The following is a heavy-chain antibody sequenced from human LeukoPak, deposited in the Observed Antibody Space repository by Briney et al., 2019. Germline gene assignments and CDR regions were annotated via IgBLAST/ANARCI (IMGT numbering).Heavy chain of an antibody. J-gene: IGHJ4*02. CDR2: ISGSGDNT. CDR1: GFTFSSYA. Sequence: GGSLRLSCAASGFTFSSYAMSWVRQAPGRGLEWVSGISGSGDNTYYADSVKGRFTISRDNSKNTLYVQVNSLGTEDTAAYYCAKGSYYDSSGSFYFDYWGQGTLVTVSS. D-gene: IGHD3-22*01. V-gene: IGHV3-23*01. CDR3: AKGSYYDSSGSFYFDY.